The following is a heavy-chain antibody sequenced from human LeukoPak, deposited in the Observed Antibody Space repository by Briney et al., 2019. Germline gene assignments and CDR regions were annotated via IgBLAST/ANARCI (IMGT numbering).Heavy chain of an antibody. CDR3: ARPDRPYYDILTGYPDAFDI. J-gene: IGHJ3*02. Sequence: PGGSLRLSCAAFGFTFSSYSMNWVRQAPGKGLEWVSYISSSSSTIYYADSVKGRFTISRDNAKNSLYLQMNSLRDEDTAVYYCARPDRPYYDILTGYPDAFDIWGQGTMVTVSS. V-gene: IGHV3-48*02. CDR2: ISSSSSTI. D-gene: IGHD3-9*01. CDR1: GFTFSSYS.